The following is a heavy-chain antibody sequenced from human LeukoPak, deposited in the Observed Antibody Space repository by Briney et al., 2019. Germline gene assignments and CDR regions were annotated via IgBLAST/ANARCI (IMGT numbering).Heavy chain of an antibody. D-gene: IGHD4-17*01. CDR1: GFTFSSCA. CDR3: ARVDYGDYAGEDY. CDR2: VSSSSGTI. J-gene: IGHJ4*02. V-gene: IGHV3-48*04. Sequence: PGGSLRLSCAASGFTFSSCAMNWVRQAPGKGLEWVSYVSSSSGTIYYADSVKGRFTISRDNAKNSLYLQMNSLRAEDTAVYYCARVDYGDYAGEDYWGQGTLVTVSS.